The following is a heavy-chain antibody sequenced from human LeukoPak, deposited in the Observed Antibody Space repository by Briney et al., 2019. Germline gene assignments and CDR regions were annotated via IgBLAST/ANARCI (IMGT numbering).Heavy chain of an antibody. D-gene: IGHD3-10*01. CDR3: ATDQLGGYGSYDY. Sequence: PGGSLRLSCVVSGFTFSSYHMNWVRQAPGKGLEWVSSISTSRNYIYYADSVKGRFTISRDNAKNSVYLQMNSLRAEDTAVYYCATDQLGGYGSYDYWGQGTLVTVSS. V-gene: IGHV3-21*01. CDR2: ISTSRNYI. CDR1: GFTFSSYH. J-gene: IGHJ4*02.